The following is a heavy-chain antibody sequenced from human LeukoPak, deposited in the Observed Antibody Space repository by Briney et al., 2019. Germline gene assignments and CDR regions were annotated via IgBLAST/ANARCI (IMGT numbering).Heavy chain of an antibody. J-gene: IGHJ4*02. CDR2: ISAYNGNT. V-gene: IGHV1-18*01. CDR1: GYTFTSYA. CDR3: ARGCRDYYDSSGYYYVGDY. Sequence: ASVKVSCKASGYTFTSYAMNWVRQAPGQGLEWMGWISAYNGNTNYAQKLQGRVTMTTDTSTSTAYMELRSLRSDDTAVYYCARGCRDYYDSSGYYYVGDYWGQGTLVTVSS. D-gene: IGHD3-22*01.